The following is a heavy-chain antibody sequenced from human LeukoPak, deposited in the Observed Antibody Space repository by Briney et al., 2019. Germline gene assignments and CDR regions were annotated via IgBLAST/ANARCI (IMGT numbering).Heavy chain of an antibody. CDR1: GFTFSNYW. CDR2: IKGDGSHT. Sequence: PGGSLRLSCAASGFTFSNYWMHWVRQAPGKGLVWVSRIKGDGSHTIYADSVKGRFPISRDNAKNTLYLQMKSLRAEDTAVYYCVRDWDHFDFDSWGQGTLVTVSS. V-gene: IGHV3-74*01. D-gene: IGHD3-9*01. CDR3: VRDWDHFDFDS. J-gene: IGHJ5*01.